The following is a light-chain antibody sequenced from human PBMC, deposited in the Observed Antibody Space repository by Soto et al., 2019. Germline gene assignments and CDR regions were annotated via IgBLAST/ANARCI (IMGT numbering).Light chain of an antibody. Sequence: DMQMTQSPSTLSASVGDRVTITCRASQSINTRLAWYQQKPGKAPKLLIYGASSLESGVPSRFSCSGSGTEFTLTISSLQPDDFATYYCQQYNGHFGQGTK. CDR1: QSINTR. CDR2: GAS. J-gene: IGKJ2*01. V-gene: IGKV1-5*01. CDR3: QQYNGH.